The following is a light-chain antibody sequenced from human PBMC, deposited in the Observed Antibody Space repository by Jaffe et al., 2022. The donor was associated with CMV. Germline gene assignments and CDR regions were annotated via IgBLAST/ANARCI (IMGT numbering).Light chain of an antibody. Sequence: EIVLTQSPGTLSLSPGERATLSCRASQSVSSSYLAWYQQKPGQAPRLLIYGASSRATGIPDRFSGSGSGTDFTLTISRLEPEDFAVYYCQQYANSPRGATFGGGTKVEIK. CDR3: QQYANSPRGAT. V-gene: IGKV3-20*01. CDR1: QSVSSSY. J-gene: IGKJ4*01. CDR2: GAS.